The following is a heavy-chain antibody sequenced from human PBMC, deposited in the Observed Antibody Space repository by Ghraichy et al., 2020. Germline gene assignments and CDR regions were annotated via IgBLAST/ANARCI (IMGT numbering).Heavy chain of an antibody. CDR2: INSDGRKI. CDR1: GFTFSSYW. CDR3: AREGSESPGGNDY. V-gene: IGHV3-74*01. J-gene: IGHJ4*02. D-gene: IGHD1-26*01. Sequence: GGSLRLSCAASGFTFSSYWMYWVRQAPGKGLVWVSRINSDGRKIGYADSVKGRFTISRDNAKNTLYLQMNSLRAEDTAVYYCAREGSESPGGNDYWGQGNLVTVSS.